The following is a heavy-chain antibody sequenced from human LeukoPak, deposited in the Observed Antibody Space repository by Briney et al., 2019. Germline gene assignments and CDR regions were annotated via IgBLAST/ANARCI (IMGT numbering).Heavy chain of an antibody. D-gene: IGHD3-3*01. Sequence: SETLSLTCAVYGGSFSGYYWSWIRQPPGKGLEWIGEINHSGNTNYNPSLKCRVTISVDTSKNQFSLKLSSVTAADTAVYYCARVFFPDGAFDIWGQGTMVTVSS. CDR1: GGSFSGYY. CDR2: INHSGNT. CDR3: ARVFFPDGAFDI. V-gene: IGHV4-34*01. J-gene: IGHJ3*02.